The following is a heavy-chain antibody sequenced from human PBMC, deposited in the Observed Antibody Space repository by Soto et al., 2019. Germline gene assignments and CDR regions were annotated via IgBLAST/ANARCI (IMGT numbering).Heavy chain of an antibody. V-gene: IGHV4-61*01. CDR3: ARGPSASYYDFWSGPNWFDP. Sequence: SETLSLTCTVSGGSVSSGSYYWSWIRQPPGKGLEWIGYIYYSGSTNYNPSLKSRVTISVDTSKNQFSLKLSSVTAADTAVYCCARGPSASYYDFWSGPNWFDPWGQGTLVTVSS. J-gene: IGHJ5*02. CDR2: IYYSGST. D-gene: IGHD3-3*01. CDR1: GGSVSSGSYY.